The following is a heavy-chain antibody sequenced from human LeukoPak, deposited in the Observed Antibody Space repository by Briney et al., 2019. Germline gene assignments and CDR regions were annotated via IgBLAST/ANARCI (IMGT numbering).Heavy chain of an antibody. Sequence: GASVKVSCKVSGYTLTELSMHWVRQAPGKGLEGMGGFDPEDGETIYAQKFQGRVTMTEDTSTDTAYMELSSLRSEDTAVYYCATAGYCSGGSCYLLGYYYGMDVWGQGTTVTVSS. V-gene: IGHV1-24*01. CDR3: ATAGYCSGGSCYLLGYYYGMDV. CDR1: GYTLTELS. D-gene: IGHD2-15*01. J-gene: IGHJ6*02. CDR2: FDPEDGET.